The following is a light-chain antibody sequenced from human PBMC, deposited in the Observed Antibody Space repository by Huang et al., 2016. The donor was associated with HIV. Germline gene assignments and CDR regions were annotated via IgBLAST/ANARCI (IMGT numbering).Light chain of an antibody. CDR1: NSIITV. V-gene: IGKV1-39*01. Sequence: DVQMTQSPSSLSASVGDRITNTSRASNSIITVLNWYQQHPGKAPQPLIDGASSLLGGVPSRVSGSVSGTDFTLTISSLQPEDFATYYCQQSYTSPYTFGQGTKLEI. CDR3: QQSYTSPYT. J-gene: IGKJ2*01. CDR2: GAS.